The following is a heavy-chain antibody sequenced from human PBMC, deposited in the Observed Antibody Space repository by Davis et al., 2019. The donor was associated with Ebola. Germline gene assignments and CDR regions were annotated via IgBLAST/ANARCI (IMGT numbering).Heavy chain of an antibody. CDR3: ARAPGYCSGGSCYYYYGMDV. CDR2: IYSGGST. Sequence: GGSLRLSCAASGFTFSSYGMHWVRQAPGKGLEWVSVIYSGGSTYYADSVKGRFTISRDNSKNTLYLQMNSLRAEDTAVYYCARAPGYCSGGSCYYYYGMDVWGQGTTVTVSS. CDR1: GFTFSSYG. V-gene: IGHV3-66*01. D-gene: IGHD2-15*01. J-gene: IGHJ6*02.